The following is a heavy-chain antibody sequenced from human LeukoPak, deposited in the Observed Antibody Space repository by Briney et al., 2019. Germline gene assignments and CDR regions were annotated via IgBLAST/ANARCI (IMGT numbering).Heavy chain of an antibody. CDR3: ARGGSYGWYSGGGYYFDY. Sequence: ASVKVSCKASGYTFTSYDIDGVRQATGQGVEWMGWMNPNSGNTGYEQQSQGRVTMTRNTSISTGYMELSSLRSEDTAVYYCARGGSYGWYSGGGYYFDYWGQGTLVTVSS. CDR2: MNPNSGNT. CDR1: GYTFTSYD. V-gene: IGHV1-8*01. J-gene: IGHJ4*02. D-gene: IGHD6-19*01.